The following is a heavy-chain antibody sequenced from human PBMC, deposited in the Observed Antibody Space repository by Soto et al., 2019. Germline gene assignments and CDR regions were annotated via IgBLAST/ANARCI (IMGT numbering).Heavy chain of an antibody. CDR1: GFTFSHYA. D-gene: IGHD2-21*02. CDR3: AKGGSYCGGDCLGNWLDP. V-gene: IGHV3-23*01. Sequence: EVQLLESGGGWEHSGGSLRLSCAASGFTFSHYAMTWVRQAPGKGLQWLSSITGSGRRTYYADSVKGRFTISRDNSKNTLYLEMHSLRAEDTALYYCAKGGSYCGGDCLGNWLDPLGQGTTVTVSS. J-gene: IGHJ5*02. CDR2: ITGSGRRT.